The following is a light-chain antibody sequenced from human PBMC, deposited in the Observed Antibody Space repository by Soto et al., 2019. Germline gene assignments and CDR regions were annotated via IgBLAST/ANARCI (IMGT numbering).Light chain of an antibody. CDR1: QDINNY. CDR2: AAS. Sequence: DIQLTQSPSFLSAPVGSRVAITCRASQDINNYLAWYQHKPGKAPKLLIYAASTLQNGVSSRFRGSGSGTAFTLTISSLQPEDFATYYCQQLNTYPLTFGGGTKVDIK. CDR3: QQLNTYPLT. V-gene: IGKV1-9*01. J-gene: IGKJ4*01.